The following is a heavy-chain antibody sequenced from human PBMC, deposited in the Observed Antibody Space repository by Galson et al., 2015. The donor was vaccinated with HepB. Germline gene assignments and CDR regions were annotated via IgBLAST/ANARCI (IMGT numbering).Heavy chain of an antibody. Sequence: SLRLSCAASGFTFRNYAMTWVRQAPGKGLEWVSSITGPGFGTYYADAVRGRFTCSRDNSKNTLYLQLTGLSDADTAIYYCAKPSSGNWNYHYFDYWGQGTLVTVSS. D-gene: IGHD1-7*01. CDR1: GFTFRNYA. J-gene: IGHJ4*02. V-gene: IGHV3-23*01. CDR2: ITGPGFGT. CDR3: AKPSSGNWNYHYFDY.